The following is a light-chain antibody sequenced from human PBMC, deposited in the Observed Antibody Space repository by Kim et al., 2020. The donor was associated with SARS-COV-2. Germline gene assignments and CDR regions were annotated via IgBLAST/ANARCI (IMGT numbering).Light chain of an antibody. Sequence: SLSPRESASLSCMASQSVRTYLAWYQQKPGQAPRLLIYDASNRATGIPARFSGSGSGTDFTLTISSLEPEDFAVYYCQQRGNWPTFGQGTRLEIK. CDR1: QSVRTY. CDR2: DAS. J-gene: IGKJ5*01. CDR3: QQRGNWPT. V-gene: IGKV3-11*01.